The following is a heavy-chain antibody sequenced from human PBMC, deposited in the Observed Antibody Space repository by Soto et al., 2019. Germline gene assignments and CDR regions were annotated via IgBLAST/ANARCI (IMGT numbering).Heavy chain of an antibody. V-gene: IGHV1-3*01. CDR3: ARVRAYDSSGYYFDY. Sequence: QVQLVQSGAEVKKPGASVKVSCKASGYTFTSYAMHWVRQAPGQRLEWMGWINAGNGNTKYSQKFQGRVTITRDTSASTAYMELSSLRSEDTAVYYCARVRAYDSSGYYFDYWGQGTLVTVSS. J-gene: IGHJ4*02. D-gene: IGHD3-22*01. CDR2: INAGNGNT. CDR1: GYTFTSYA.